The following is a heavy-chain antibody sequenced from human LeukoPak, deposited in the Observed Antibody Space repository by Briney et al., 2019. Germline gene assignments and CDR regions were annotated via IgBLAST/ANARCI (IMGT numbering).Heavy chain of an antibody. CDR3: ARSKYDVLTGSPDY. J-gene: IGHJ4*02. CDR2: INPNSGGT. Sequence: ASVKVSCKASGYNFAGSYMHWVRQAPGHGLEWMGWINPNSGGTNYAQTFQGRVTVTSDTTMSTAYMELTRLTSDDSAMYYCARSKYDVLTGSPDYWGQGTLVTVSS. CDR1: GYNFAGSY. D-gene: IGHD3-9*01. V-gene: IGHV1-2*02.